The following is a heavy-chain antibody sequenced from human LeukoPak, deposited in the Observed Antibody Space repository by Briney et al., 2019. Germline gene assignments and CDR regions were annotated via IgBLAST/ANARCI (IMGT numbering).Heavy chain of an antibody. D-gene: IGHD4-17*01. V-gene: IGHV3-53*01. CDR1: GFTFSSYA. CDR3: ARALYGDQENWFDP. Sequence: GGSLRLSCAASGFTFSSYAMSWVRQAPGKGLEWVSVIYSGGSTYYADSVKGRFTISRDNSKNTLYLQMNSLRAEDTAVYYCARALYGDQENWFDPWGQGTLVTVSS. CDR2: IYSGGST. J-gene: IGHJ5*02.